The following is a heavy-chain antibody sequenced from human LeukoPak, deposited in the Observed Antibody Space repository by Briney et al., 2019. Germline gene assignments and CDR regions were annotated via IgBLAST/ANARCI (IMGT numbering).Heavy chain of an antibody. V-gene: IGHV3-7*01. J-gene: IGHJ5*02. CDR2: IKRDESDK. Sequence: PGRSLRLSCEASGFTFSGYWMTWVRQAPGKGLEWVANIKRDESDKHYVDSVKGRFTISRDNAKNSLYLQMNSLRAEDTAVYYCARDARDSSGWYVDWFDPWGQGTLVTVSS. CDR1: GFTFSGYW. D-gene: IGHD6-19*01. CDR3: ARDARDSSGWYVDWFDP.